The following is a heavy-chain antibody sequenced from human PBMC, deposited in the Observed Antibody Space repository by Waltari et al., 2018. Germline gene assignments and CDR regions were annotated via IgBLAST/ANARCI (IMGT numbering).Heavy chain of an antibody. CDR2: INSEGSST. Sequence: EVQLVESGGGLVQPGGSLRLSCAASGFTFSSYWMHWVRQAPGKGLVLVSRINSEGSSTSYADSVKGRFTISRDNAKNTLYLQMNSLRAEDTAVYYCARESGGGSYFPHWGQGTLVTVSS. J-gene: IGHJ4*02. CDR3: ARESGGGSYFPH. CDR1: GFTFSSYW. D-gene: IGHD1-26*01. V-gene: IGHV3-74*01.